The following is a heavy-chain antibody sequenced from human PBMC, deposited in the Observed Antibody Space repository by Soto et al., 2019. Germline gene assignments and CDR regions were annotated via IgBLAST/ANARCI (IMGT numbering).Heavy chain of an antibody. Sequence: ASVEVTCKASGYTFTGYYMHWVRQAPGQGLEWMGWINPNSGGTNYAQKFQGRVTMTRDTSISTAYMELSRLRSDDTAVYYCARLHSPLDLDYDFWSGPSGWFDPWGQGTLVTVS. CDR3: ARLHSPLDLDYDFWSGPSGWFDP. D-gene: IGHD3-3*01. V-gene: IGHV1-2*02. CDR2: INPNSGGT. CDR1: GYTFTGYY. J-gene: IGHJ5*02.